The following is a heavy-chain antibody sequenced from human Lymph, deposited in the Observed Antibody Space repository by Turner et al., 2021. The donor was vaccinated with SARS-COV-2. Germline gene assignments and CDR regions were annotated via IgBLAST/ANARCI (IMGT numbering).Heavy chain of an antibody. CDR3: ARGFDY. J-gene: IGHJ4*02. CDR1: GASISNYY. Sequence: QVQLQESGPGLVKPSETPSLTCTVSGASISNYYWSWIRQPPGKGLEWIGYIYYSGSTNYNPSLKSRVTISVDTSKNQFSLKLSSVTAADTAVYYCARGFDYWGQGTLVTVSS. V-gene: IGHV4-59*01. CDR2: IYYSGST.